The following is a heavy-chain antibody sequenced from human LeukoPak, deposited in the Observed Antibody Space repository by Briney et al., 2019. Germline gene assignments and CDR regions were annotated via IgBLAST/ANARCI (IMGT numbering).Heavy chain of an antibody. D-gene: IGHD4-17*01. Sequence: SETLSLTCTVSGGSISSGDYYWSWIRQPPGKGLEWIGYIYYSGSTYYNPSLKSRVIISVDTSKNQFSLKLSSVTAADTAVYYCARIVGDSRYFDYWGQGTLVTVSS. CDR1: GGSISSGDYY. J-gene: IGHJ4*02. CDR2: IYYSGST. CDR3: ARIVGDSRYFDY. V-gene: IGHV4-30-4*08.